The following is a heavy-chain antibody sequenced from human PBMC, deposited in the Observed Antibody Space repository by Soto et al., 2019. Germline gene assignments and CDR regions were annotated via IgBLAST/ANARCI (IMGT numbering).Heavy chain of an antibody. J-gene: IGHJ4*02. CDR2: ISGSGGST. Sequence: GGSLRLSCAASGFTFSSYAMGWVRQAPGKGLEWVSAISGSGGSTYYAGSVKGRFTISRDDSKSTLYLQMNSLRAEDTAVYYCAKGGVVVPAAFGYWGQGTLVTVSS. V-gene: IGHV3-23*01. CDR1: GFTFSSYA. D-gene: IGHD2-2*01. CDR3: AKGGVVVPAAFGY.